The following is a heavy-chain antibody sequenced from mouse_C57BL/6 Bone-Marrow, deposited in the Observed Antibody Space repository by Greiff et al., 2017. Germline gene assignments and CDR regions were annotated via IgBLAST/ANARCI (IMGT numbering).Heavy chain of an antibody. CDR2: IRSKSNNFAT. CDR3: VRHGASNWDYAMDY. CDR1: GFSFNTYA. J-gene: IGHJ4*01. Sequence: EVKLQESGGGLVQPKGSLKLSCAASGFSFNTYAMNWVRQAPGKGLEWVARIRSKSNNFATYYADSVKDRFTISRDDSESMLYLQMNNLKTEDTAMYYCVRHGASNWDYAMDYWGQGTSVTVSS. D-gene: IGHD4-1*01. V-gene: IGHV10-1*01.